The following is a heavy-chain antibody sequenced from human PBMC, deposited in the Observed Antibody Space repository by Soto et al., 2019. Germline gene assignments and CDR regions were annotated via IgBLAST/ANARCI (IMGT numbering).Heavy chain of an antibody. CDR1: GGSISSGGYY. D-gene: IGHD3-10*01. Sequence: QVQLQESGPGLVKPSQTLSLTCTVSGGSISSGGYYWSWIRQHPGKGLEWIGYIYYSGSTYYNPCLRSPVTLSVDTSKNQFSLKLSSVTAADTAVYYCARGPVLLWFGELLPDAFDIWGQGTMVTVSS. CDR3: ARGPVLLWFGELLPDAFDI. CDR2: IYYSGST. J-gene: IGHJ3*02. V-gene: IGHV4-31*01.